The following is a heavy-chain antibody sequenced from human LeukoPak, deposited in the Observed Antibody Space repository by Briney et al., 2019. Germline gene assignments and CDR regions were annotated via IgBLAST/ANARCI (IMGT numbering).Heavy chain of an antibody. Sequence: SETLSLTCTVSGGSISSGDYYWSWIRQPPGKGLEWIGNIYYSGSTYYNPSLKSRVTISVDTSKNQFSLKLSSVTAADTAVYYCARETGAAAGWYNWFDPWGQGTLVTVSS. D-gene: IGHD6-13*01. V-gene: IGHV4-30-4*01. CDR1: GGSISSGDYY. CDR2: IYYSGST. CDR3: ARETGAAAGWYNWFDP. J-gene: IGHJ5*02.